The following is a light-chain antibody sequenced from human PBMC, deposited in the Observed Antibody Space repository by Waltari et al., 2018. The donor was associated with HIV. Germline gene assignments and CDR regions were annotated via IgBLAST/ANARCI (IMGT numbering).Light chain of an antibody. J-gene: IGKJ3*01. CDR1: QSVSSSY. V-gene: IGKV3-20*01. CDR3: QQYGTSPRVT. CDR2: GAS. Sequence: VLTQSPGTLPSSPGERATLSCRASQSVSSSYLAWYQQKPGQAPRLLIYGASSRATGIPDRFNGSGSGTDFTLTISRLEPEDFAVYYCQQYGTSPRVTFGPGTKVEIK.